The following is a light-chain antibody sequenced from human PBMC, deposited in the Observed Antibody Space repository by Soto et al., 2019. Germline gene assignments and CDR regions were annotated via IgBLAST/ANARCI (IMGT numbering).Light chain of an antibody. CDR1: SSDIGGYNY. J-gene: IGLJ1*01. Sequence: QSVLTQPASVSGSPGQSITISCTGTSSDIGGYNYVSWYQQHPGKAPKVMIYEVSHRPSGVSDRFYGSKSGNTASLTISGLQAEDEADYYCSSYTSSSTLDVFGTGTKVTVL. CDR2: EVS. CDR3: SSYTSSSTLDV. V-gene: IGLV2-14*01.